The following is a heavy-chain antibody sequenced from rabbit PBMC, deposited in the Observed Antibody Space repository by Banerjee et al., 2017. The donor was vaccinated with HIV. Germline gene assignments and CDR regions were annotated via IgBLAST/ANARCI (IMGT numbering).Heavy chain of an antibody. J-gene: IGHJ6*01. CDR1: GFSFSSSYD. V-gene: IGHV1S40*01. D-gene: IGHD4-1*01. CDR3: AREDYSSGWDALDL. CDR2: IYTGSGST. Sequence: QSLEESGGDLVKPGASLTLTCTASGFSFSSSYDMCWVRQAPGKGLEWIAGIYTGSGSTYYASWAKGRFTISKTSSTTVTLQMTSLTAADTATYFCAREDYSSGWDALDLWGPGTLVTVS.